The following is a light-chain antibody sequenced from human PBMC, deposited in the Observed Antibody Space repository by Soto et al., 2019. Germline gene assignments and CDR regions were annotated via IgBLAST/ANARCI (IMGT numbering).Light chain of an antibody. Sequence: EIVLTQSPGTVSLSPGERATLSCRASQTVSHNYLAWYQQKPGQAPRLLIYGASSRASGIPDRFSGSGSGTDFILTISRLEPEDFAVYYCQQYDRSWTFGQGTKVDIK. CDR1: QTVSHNY. CDR2: GAS. CDR3: QQYDRSWT. J-gene: IGKJ1*01. V-gene: IGKV3-20*01.